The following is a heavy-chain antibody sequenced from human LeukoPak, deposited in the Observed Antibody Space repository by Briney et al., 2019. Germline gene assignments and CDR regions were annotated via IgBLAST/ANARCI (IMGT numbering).Heavy chain of an antibody. J-gene: IGHJ1*01. V-gene: IGHV3-21*01. Sequence: TGGSLRLSCAASGFTFSSYSMNWVRQAPGKGLEWVSSISSSSSYIYYADSVKGRFTISRDNAKNSLYLQMNSLRAEDTAVYYCARDVVVTAILFQHWSQGTLVTVSS. D-gene: IGHD2-21*02. CDR3: ARDVVVTAILFQH. CDR1: GFTFSSYS. CDR2: ISSSSSYI.